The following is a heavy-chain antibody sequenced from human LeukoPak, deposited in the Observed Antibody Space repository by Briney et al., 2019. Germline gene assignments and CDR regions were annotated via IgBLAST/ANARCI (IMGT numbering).Heavy chain of an antibody. CDR3: ARGPPNWGYDY. CDR2: INPSGGST. J-gene: IGHJ4*02. CDR1: GYTFTSYY. V-gene: IGHV1-46*01. D-gene: IGHD7-27*01. Sequence: ASVNVSCKASGYTFTSYYMHWVRQAPGQGLEWMGIINPSGGSTSYAQKFQGRVTMTRDTSTSTVYMELSSLRSEDTAMYYCARGPPNWGYDYWGPGTLVTVSS.